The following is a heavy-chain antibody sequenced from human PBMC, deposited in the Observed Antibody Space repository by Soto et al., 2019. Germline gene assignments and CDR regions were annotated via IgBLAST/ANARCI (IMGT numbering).Heavy chain of an antibody. J-gene: IGHJ5*02. CDR1: GFTFSSYG. V-gene: IGHV3-33*01. Sequence: QVQLVESGGGVVQPGRSLRLSCAASGFTFSSYGMHWVRQAPGKGLEWVAVIWYDGSNKYYADSVKGRFTISRDNSKNTLHLQMNSLRAEDTAVYYCARERRQLVNWFDPWGQGTLVTVSS. D-gene: IGHD6-13*01. CDR3: ARERRQLVNWFDP. CDR2: IWYDGSNK.